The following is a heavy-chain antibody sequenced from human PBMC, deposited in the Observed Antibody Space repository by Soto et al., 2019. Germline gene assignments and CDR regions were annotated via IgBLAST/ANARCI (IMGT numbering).Heavy chain of an antibody. CDR3: ARGSPYDY. CDR2: IYPGDSET. Sequence: PGESLKISCQGSGYYFVSYWIAWVRQMPGKGLEWMGIIYPGDSETRYSPSFQGQVTISADKSISTAYLQWSSLKASDTAMYFCARGSPYDYWGQGTQVTV. CDR1: GYYFVSYW. V-gene: IGHV5-51*01. J-gene: IGHJ4*02.